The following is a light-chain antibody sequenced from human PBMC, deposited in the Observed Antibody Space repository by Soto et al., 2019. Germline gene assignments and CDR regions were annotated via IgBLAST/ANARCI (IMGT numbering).Light chain of an antibody. CDR1: QIVSSSY. Sequence: PVSMSLSRGRGAILSCGASQIVSSSYLAWYQQNPGQAPRLLIYGASSRATGIPDRFSGSGAGTHFTLTISRLEPEDFAEYCGQQYGGSRTFGHGTKVDIK. CDR2: GAS. V-gene: IGKV3-20*01. CDR3: QQYGGSRT. J-gene: IGKJ1*01.